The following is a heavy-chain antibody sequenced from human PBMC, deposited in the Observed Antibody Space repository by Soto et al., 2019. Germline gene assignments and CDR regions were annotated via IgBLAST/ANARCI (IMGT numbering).Heavy chain of an antibody. CDR1: GFTFSSYG. Sequence: QPGGSLRLSCAASGFTFSSYGMHWVRQAPGKGLEWVAVISYDGSNKYYADSVKGRFTISRDNSKNTLYLQMNSLRAEDTAVYYCAKDHRGSSDYFDYWGQGTLVTVSS. D-gene: IGHD1-26*01. CDR2: ISYDGSNK. CDR3: AKDHRGSSDYFDY. V-gene: IGHV3-30*18. J-gene: IGHJ4*02.